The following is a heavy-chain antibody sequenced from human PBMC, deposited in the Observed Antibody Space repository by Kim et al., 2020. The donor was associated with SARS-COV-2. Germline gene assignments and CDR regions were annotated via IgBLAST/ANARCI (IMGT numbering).Heavy chain of an antibody. D-gene: IGHD6-6*01. Sequence: SQTLSLTCAISGDRVSSNSAAWNWIRQSPSRGLEWLGRTYYRSKWYNDYAVSVKSRITINPDTSKNQFSLQLNSVTPEDTAVYYCARDPRLGYYSSSSGNDAFDIWGQGTMVTVSS. CDR3: ARDPRLGYYSSSSGNDAFDI. CDR2: TYYRSKWYN. J-gene: IGHJ3*02. V-gene: IGHV6-1*01. CDR1: GDRVSSNSAA.